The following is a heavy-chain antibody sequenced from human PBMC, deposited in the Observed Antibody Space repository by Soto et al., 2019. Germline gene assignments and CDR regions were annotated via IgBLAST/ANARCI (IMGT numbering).Heavy chain of an antibody. CDR1: GYSFTSYW. V-gene: IGHV5-51*01. J-gene: IGHJ6*01. CDR3: ARVFCSGGSCYSSRRYGMDV. CDR2: VYPGDSDT. Sequence: LGESLKISCKGSGYSFTSYWIGWVRQMPGKGLEWMGIVYPGDSDTRYSPSFQGQVTISADKSISTAYLQWSSLKASDTAMYYCARVFCSGGSCYSSRRYGMDVWGQGTTVTVSS. D-gene: IGHD2-15*01.